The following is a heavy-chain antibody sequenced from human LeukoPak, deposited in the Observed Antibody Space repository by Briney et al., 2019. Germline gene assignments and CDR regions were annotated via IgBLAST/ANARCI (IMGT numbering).Heavy chain of an antibody. Sequence: GGSLRLSCAGSGFTVSSNYMTWVRQAPGKGLERVSVIYSGGSTYYADSVKDRFTISRDNSKNTLYLQMNCLRAEDTAVYYCARGKPATAIRPYFDYWGQGTLVTVSS. CDR2: IYSGGST. J-gene: IGHJ4*02. D-gene: IGHD2-2*02. CDR1: GFTVSSNY. V-gene: IGHV3-66*01. CDR3: ARGKPATAIRPYFDY.